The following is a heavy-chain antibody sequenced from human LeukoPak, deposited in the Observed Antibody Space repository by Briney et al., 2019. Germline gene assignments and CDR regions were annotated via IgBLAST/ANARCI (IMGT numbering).Heavy chain of an antibody. CDR1: GGFISSYY. CDR3: ARDQRGRDGYNMGLDY. CDR2: IYYSGST. J-gene: IGHJ4*02. D-gene: IGHD5-24*01. V-gene: IGHV4-59*01. Sequence: SETLSLTCTVSGGFISSYYWSWIWQPPGKGLEWIGYIYYSGSTNYNPSLKSRVTISIDTSKNQFSLKLSSVTAADTAVYYCARDQRGRDGYNMGLDYWGQGTLVTVSS.